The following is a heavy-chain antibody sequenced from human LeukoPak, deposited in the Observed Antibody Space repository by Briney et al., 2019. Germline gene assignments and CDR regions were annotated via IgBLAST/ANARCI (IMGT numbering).Heavy chain of an antibody. Sequence: GASVKVSCKASGYTFTSYGISWVRQAPGQGLEWMGWISAYNGNTNYAQKLQGRVTMTTDTSTSTAYMELRSLRSDDTAVYHCPRASPYHYDSSGYSPGWYFDLWGRGTLVTVSS. V-gene: IGHV1-18*01. CDR3: PRASPYHYDSSGYSPGWYFDL. CDR2: ISAYNGNT. CDR1: GYTFTSYG. D-gene: IGHD3-22*01. J-gene: IGHJ2*01.